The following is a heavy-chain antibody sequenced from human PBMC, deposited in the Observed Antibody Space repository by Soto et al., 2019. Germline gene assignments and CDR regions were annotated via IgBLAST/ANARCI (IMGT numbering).Heavy chain of an antibody. J-gene: IGHJ4*02. V-gene: IGHV4-34*01. Sequence: PSETLSLTCTVSGGSISGDYWSWIRQPPRKGLEWIGENSHRGSTNYNPSLKSRVTISVDTSKNQFSLKLSSVTAADTAVYYCARGGRFLEGLRAPLGSAVQDYWGQGTLVTVSS. CDR2: NSHRGST. CDR1: GGSISGDY. CDR3: ARGGRFLEGLRAPLGSAVQDY. D-gene: IGHD3-3*01.